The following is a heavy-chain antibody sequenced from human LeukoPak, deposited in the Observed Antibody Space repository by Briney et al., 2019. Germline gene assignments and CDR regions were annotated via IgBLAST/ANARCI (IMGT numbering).Heavy chain of an antibody. CDR2: ISYTGTT. D-gene: IGHD3-10*01. CDR1: GGSINGYS. Sequence: PSETLSLTCSVSGGSINGYSWTWIRQPPGMRLEWVGHISYTGTTNYNPSLTTRFAISVDTSKNQFSLKLTSVTAADTGMYFCARLGGNWNSPGRDYWGQGTLVTVSS. V-gene: IGHV4-59*08. CDR3: ARLGGNWNSPGRDY. J-gene: IGHJ4*02.